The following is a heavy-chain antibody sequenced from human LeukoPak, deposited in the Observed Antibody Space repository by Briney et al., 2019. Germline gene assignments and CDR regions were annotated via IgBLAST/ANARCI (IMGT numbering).Heavy chain of an antibody. J-gene: IGHJ4*02. Sequence: ASVKVSCKASGYTFTSYDINWVRRATGQGLEWMGWMNPNSGNTGYAQKFQGRVTMTRNTSISTAYMELSSLRSEDTAVNYCARLRGGPHIGSYGYYVDYWGQGTLVTVSS. V-gene: IGHV1-8*01. CDR1: GYTFTSYD. D-gene: IGHD5-18*01. CDR2: MNPNSGNT. CDR3: ARLRGGPHIGSYGYYVDY.